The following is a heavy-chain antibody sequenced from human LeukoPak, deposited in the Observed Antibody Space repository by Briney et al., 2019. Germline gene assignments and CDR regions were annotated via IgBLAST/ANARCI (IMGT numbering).Heavy chain of an antibody. Sequence: PGGSLRLSCAASGFTFSSYSMNWVRQAPGKGLEWVSSISSSSSYVYYADSVKGRFTISRDNAKNSLYLQMNSLRAEDTAVCYCARDVDTTKVDYWGQGTLVTVSS. CDR3: ARDVDTTKVDY. D-gene: IGHD5-18*01. CDR1: GFTFSSYS. CDR2: ISSSSSYV. J-gene: IGHJ4*02. V-gene: IGHV3-21*01.